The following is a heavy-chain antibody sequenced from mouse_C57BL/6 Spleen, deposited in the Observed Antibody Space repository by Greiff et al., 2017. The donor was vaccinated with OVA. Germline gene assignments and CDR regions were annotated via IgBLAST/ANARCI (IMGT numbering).Heavy chain of an antibody. CDR2: IYPGSGST. D-gene: IGHD1-1*01. CDR1: GYTFTSYW. Sequence: QVQLQQSGAELVKPGASVKMSCKASGYTFTSYWITWVKQRPGQGLEWIGDIYPGSGSTNYNEKFKSKATLTVDTSSSTAYMQLSSLTSGDSAVYYSAREPYYYGSSYDALDYWGQGTSVTVSS. CDR3: AREPYYYGSSYDALDY. V-gene: IGHV1-55*01. J-gene: IGHJ4*01.